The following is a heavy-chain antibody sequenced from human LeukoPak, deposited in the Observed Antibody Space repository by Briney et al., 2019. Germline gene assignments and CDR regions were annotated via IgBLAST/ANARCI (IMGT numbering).Heavy chain of an antibody. V-gene: IGHV5-51*04. Sequence: GESLKISCQGSGYRFTTYWIGWVRQMPGKGLEWMGIIYPGDSDTRYSPSFQGQVTISADKPISTAYLQWSGLKASDSAMYYCARSLTVTTFDLWGQGTLVTVSS. CDR1: GYRFTTYW. J-gene: IGHJ4*02. CDR2: IYPGDSDT. D-gene: IGHD4-17*01. CDR3: ARSLTVTTFDL.